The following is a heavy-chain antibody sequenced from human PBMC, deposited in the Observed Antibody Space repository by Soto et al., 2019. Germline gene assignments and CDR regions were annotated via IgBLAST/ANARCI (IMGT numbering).Heavy chain of an antibody. V-gene: IGHV4-34*01. J-gene: IGHJ6*03. CDR1: GGSFSGYY. D-gene: IGHD2-15*01. Sequence: SETLSLTCAVYGGSFSGYYWSWIRQPPGKGLEWIGEINHSGSTNYNPSLKSRVTISVDTSKNQFSLKLSSVTAADTAVYYCARGRGRRGGIVVVVAATGYYRDVWGKGTTVTVSS. CDR3: ARGRGRRGGIVVVVAATGYYRDV. CDR2: INHSGST.